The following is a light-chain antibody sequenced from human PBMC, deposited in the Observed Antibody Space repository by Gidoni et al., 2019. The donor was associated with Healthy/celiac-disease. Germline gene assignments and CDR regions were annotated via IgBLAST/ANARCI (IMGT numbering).Light chain of an antibody. J-gene: IGKJ2*02. CDR2: AAS. CDR3: QQSYSTPPWT. CDR1: QSISSY. Sequence: DIQMTQSPSSLSASVGDRVTITCRASQSISSYLNWYQQKPGKAPKLLIYAASSLQSGVPSRFSGSGSGTDFTPTISSLQPEDFATYYCQQSYSTPPWTFGQGTKLEIK. V-gene: IGKV1-39*01.